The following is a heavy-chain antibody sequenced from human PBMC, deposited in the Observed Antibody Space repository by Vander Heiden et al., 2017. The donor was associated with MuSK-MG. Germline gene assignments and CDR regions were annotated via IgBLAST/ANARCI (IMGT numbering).Heavy chain of an antibody. Sequence: QVQLVQSGAEVKKPGAAVKVSCKASGYTFTSYYMHWVRQAPGQGLEWMGIINPSGGSTSYAQKFQGRDTMTRDTSTSTVYMELSSLRSEDTAVYYCAREGAMTTVTPDYWGQGTLVTVSS. J-gene: IGHJ4*02. V-gene: IGHV1-46*01. CDR2: INPSGGST. D-gene: IGHD4-17*01. CDR1: GYTFTSYY. CDR3: AREGAMTTVTPDY.